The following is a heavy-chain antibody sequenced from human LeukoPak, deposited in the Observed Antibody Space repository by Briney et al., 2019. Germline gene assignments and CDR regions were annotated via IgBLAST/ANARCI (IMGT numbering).Heavy chain of an antibody. CDR2: IYYSGST. J-gene: IGHJ4*02. Sequence: PSETLSLTCTVSGGSISSGGYYWSWIRQPPGKGLEWIGYIYYSGSTYYNPSLKSRVTISADTSKNQFSLKLSSVTAADTAVYYCARARSAAGNFDYWGQGTLVTVSS. CDR3: ARARSAAGNFDY. V-gene: IGHV4-31*03. D-gene: IGHD6-13*01. CDR1: GGSISSGGYY.